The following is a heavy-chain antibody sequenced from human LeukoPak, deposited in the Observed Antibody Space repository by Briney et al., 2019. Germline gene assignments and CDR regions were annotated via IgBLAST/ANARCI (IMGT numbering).Heavy chain of an antibody. CDR2: INNSSSSI. Sequence: GGSLRLSCAASGFTFSSYSMNWVRQAPGKGLEWVSSINNSSSSIYNADSGKGRFTISRNNAKNPLFLQMNSLEAEDTAVYYCARVAGYSYGYLYYWGQGTLVTVSS. CDR1: GFTFSSYS. J-gene: IGHJ4*02. CDR3: ARVAGYSYGYLYY. V-gene: IGHV3-21*01. D-gene: IGHD5-18*01.